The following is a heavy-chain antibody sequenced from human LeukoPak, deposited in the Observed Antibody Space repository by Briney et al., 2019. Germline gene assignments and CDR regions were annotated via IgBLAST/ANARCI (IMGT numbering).Heavy chain of an antibody. V-gene: IGHV4-59*01. Sequence: SETLSLTCTVSGVSISSYYSSWIRQPPGKGLEWIGYIYYSGSTNYNPSLKSRVTISVDTSKNQFSLKLSSVTAADTAVYYCARDASTTVVTGGAFDIWGQGTMVTVSS. D-gene: IGHD4-23*01. CDR3: ARDASTTVVTGGAFDI. CDR1: GVSISSYY. CDR2: IYYSGST. J-gene: IGHJ3*02.